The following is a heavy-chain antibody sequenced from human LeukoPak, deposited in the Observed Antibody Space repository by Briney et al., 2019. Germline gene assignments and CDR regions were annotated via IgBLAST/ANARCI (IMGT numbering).Heavy chain of an antibody. V-gene: IGHV3-9*03. CDR3: AKESIAAAGRGAFDY. CDR2: ISWNSGSI. Sequence: GGSLRLSCAASGFTFDDYAMHWVRQAPGKGLEWVSGISWNSGSIGYADSVKGRFTISRDNAKNSLYLQMNSLRAEDMALYYCAKESIAAAGRGAFDYWGQGTLVTVSS. D-gene: IGHD6-13*01. CDR1: GFTFDDYA. J-gene: IGHJ4*02.